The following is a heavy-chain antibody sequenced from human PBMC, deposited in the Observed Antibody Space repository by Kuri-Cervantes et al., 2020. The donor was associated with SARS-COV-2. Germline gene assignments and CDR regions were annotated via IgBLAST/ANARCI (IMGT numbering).Heavy chain of an antibody. J-gene: IGHJ5*02. D-gene: IGHD3-3*01. Sequence: ASVKVSCKASGYTFTGYYMHWVRQAPGQGLEWMGWINPNSGGTNYAQKFQGRVTMTRDTSKNQFSLKLSSVTAADTAVYYCARQMMSSITIFGVVITRNWFDPWGQGTLVTVSS. CDR3: ARQMMSSITIFGVVITRNWFDP. V-gene: IGHV1-2*02. CDR2: INPNSGGT. CDR1: GYTFTGYY.